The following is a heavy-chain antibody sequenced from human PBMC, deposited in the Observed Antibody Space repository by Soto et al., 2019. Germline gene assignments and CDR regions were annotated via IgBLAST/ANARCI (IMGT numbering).Heavy chain of an antibody. J-gene: IGHJ6*03. Sequence: EVQLVESGGGLVKPGGSLRLSCAASGFTFSSYSMNWVRQAPGKGLEWVSSISSSSSYIYYADSVKGRFTISRDNAKKSLYLQMNSLRAEDTAVYYCARGAYCSSTSCYPRNYYYMDVWGKGTTVTVSS. V-gene: IGHV3-21*01. CDR2: ISSSSSYI. CDR1: GFTFSSYS. CDR3: ARGAYCSSTSCYPRNYYYMDV. D-gene: IGHD2-2*01.